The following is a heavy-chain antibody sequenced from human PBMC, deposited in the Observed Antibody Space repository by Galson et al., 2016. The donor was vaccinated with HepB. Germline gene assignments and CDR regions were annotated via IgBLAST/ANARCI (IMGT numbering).Heavy chain of an antibody. V-gene: IGHV3-7*01. J-gene: IGHJ4*02. CDR3: ARDVNYGIFDR. CDR2: IEQDGTQK. Sequence: SLRLSCAASGFTFSNYWMSWVRQAPGEGLEWLVNIEQDGTQKDYVDSVKGRFIISRDNAKNALYLQLNSLRAEDTAVYYCARDVNYGIFDRWGQGTLVTVSS. D-gene: IGHD3-10*01. CDR1: GFTFSNYW.